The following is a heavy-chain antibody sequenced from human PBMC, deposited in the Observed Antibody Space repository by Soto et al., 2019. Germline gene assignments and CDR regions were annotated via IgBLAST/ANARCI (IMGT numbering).Heavy chain of an antibody. CDR2: ISGSDDDT. CDR3: AKSLSVTTTWFDA. Sequence: GGSLRLSCTASGFTFSNYAMSWVRQAPGKGLEWVSGISGSDDDTYSADSVKGRFTISRDNSRNTLYLQMNNLRAEDTAAYYCAKSLSVTTTWFDAWGQGSLVTVSS. V-gene: IGHV3-23*01. CDR1: GFTFSNYA. D-gene: IGHD4-17*01. J-gene: IGHJ5*02.